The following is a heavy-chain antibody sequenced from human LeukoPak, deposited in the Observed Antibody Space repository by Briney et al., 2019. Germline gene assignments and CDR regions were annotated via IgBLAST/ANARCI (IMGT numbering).Heavy chain of an antibody. Sequence: HPGGSLRLSCAASGFAFSSYAMHWVRQAPGKGLEYVSAISSNGGSTYYANSVKGRFTISRDNSKNTLYLQMGSLRAEDMAVYYCAREPHSSTWYGVWVDYWGQGTLVTVSS. V-gene: IGHV3-64*01. CDR3: AREPHSSTWYGVWVDY. CDR2: ISSNGGST. CDR1: GFAFSSYA. J-gene: IGHJ4*02. D-gene: IGHD6-13*01.